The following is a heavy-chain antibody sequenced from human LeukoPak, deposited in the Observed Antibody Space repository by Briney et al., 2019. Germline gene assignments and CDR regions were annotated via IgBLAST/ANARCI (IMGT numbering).Heavy chain of an antibody. CDR2: INAGNGNT. V-gene: IGHV1-3*01. J-gene: IGHJ6*04. CDR1: GYTFTIYA. Sequence: RASVKVSFKASGYTFTIYAMHWVRQAPGQRLEWMGWINAGNGNTKYSQKFQGRVTITRDTSASTAYMELSSLRSEDTAVYYCARADYYGSGSYYNGPYYYGMDVWGKGTTVTVSS. CDR3: ARADYYGSGSYYNGPYYYGMDV. D-gene: IGHD3-10*01.